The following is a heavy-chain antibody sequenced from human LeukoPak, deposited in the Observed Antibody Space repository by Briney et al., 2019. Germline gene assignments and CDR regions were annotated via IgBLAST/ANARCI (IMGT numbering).Heavy chain of an antibody. CDR3: ARPYCGGDCRSGLDY. CDR2: IIPILGIA. D-gene: IGHD2-21*02. CDR1: GGTFSSYA. V-gene: IGHV1-69*04. J-gene: IGHJ4*02. Sequence: SVKVSCKASGGTFSSYAISRVRQAPGQGLEWMGRIIPILGIANYAQKFQGRVTITADKSTSTAYMELSSLRSEDTAVYYCARPYCGGDCRSGLDYWGQGTLVTVSS.